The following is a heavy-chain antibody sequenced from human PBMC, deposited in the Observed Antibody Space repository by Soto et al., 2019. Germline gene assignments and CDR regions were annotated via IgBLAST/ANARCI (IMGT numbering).Heavy chain of an antibody. D-gene: IGHD3-3*01. J-gene: IGHJ4*02. Sequence: GGYLSLSCAASGFTFSRYAMSWVRQAPGTGLEWVSAISGRGDSTYYADSVKGRFTISRDNSRNTLYLQMNSLRAEDTAVYYCAKDPYFDFWSGYYYFDYWGQGTLVTVSS. CDR2: ISGRGDST. CDR3: AKDPYFDFWSGYYYFDY. V-gene: IGHV3-23*01. CDR1: GFTFSRYA.